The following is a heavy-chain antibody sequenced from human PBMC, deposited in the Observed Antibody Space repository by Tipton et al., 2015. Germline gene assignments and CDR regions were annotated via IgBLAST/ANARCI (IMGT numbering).Heavy chain of an antibody. CDR2: IFHSGST. V-gene: IGHV4-4*02. CDR3: ARQSGESSGWPSAFDI. D-gene: IGHD6-19*01. CDR1: GGSISSGHW. Sequence: SLRLSCAVSGGSISSGHWWTWVRQPPGKGLEWIGEIFHSGSTYYNPSLKSRVTISVDTSKNQFSLKLSSVTAADTAVYYCARQSGESSGWPSAFDIWGQGAMVTVSS. J-gene: IGHJ3*02.